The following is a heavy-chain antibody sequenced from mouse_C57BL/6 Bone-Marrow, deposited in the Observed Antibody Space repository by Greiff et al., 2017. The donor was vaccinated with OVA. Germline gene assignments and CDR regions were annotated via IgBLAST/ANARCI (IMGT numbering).Heavy chain of an antibody. CDR3: ASGIYYDYGGDAMDY. Sequence: QVQLQQSGAELVRPGASVKMSCKASGYTFTSYNMHWVKQTPRQGLEWIGAIYPGNGDTSYNQKFKGKATLTVDKSSSTAYMHLSSLTSEDSAVYFCASGIYYDYGGDAMDYWGQGTSVTVSS. V-gene: IGHV1-12*01. D-gene: IGHD2-4*01. CDR1: GYTFTSYN. J-gene: IGHJ4*01. CDR2: IYPGNGDT.